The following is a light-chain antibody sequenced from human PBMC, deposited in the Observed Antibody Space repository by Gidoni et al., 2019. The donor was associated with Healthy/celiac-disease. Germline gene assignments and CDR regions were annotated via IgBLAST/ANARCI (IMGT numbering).Light chain of an antibody. V-gene: IGKV1-33*01. Sequence: IQMFQSPSSLSASVGDRVTITCQASKYIANYLNCYQQKPGKAPELLIYDTYNLETGVPSRFSGSGSGTDFTFTISRLQPEDIATYYCQQYDSPPRFGPGTKVDIK. J-gene: IGKJ3*01. CDR1: KYIANY. CDR3: QQYDSPPR. CDR2: DTY.